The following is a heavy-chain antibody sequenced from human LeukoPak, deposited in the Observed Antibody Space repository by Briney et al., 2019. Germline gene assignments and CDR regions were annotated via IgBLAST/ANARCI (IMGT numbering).Heavy chain of an antibody. CDR2: IYYSGST. V-gene: IGHV4-59*11. Sequence: PSETLSLTCTVSGGSISSHYWSWIRQPPGKGLEWIGYIYYSGSTNYNPSLKSRVTISVDTSKNQFSLKLSSVTAADTAVHYCARGHMFDPWRQGTLVTVSP. CDR3: ARGHMFDP. CDR1: GGSISSHY. J-gene: IGHJ5*02.